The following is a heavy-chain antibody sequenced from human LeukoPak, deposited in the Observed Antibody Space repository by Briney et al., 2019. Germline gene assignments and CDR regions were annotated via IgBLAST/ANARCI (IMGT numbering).Heavy chain of an antibody. J-gene: IGHJ4*02. CDR3: ARDPGYCSGGSCYFDY. D-gene: IGHD2-15*01. Sequence: SETLSLTCAVYGGSFSSYYWSWIRQPPGKGLEWIGYIYYSGSTNYNPSLKSRVTISVDTSKNQFSLKLSSVTAADTAVYYCARDPGYCSGGSCYFDYWGQGTLVTVSS. V-gene: IGHV4-59*01. CDR2: IYYSGST. CDR1: GGSFSSYY.